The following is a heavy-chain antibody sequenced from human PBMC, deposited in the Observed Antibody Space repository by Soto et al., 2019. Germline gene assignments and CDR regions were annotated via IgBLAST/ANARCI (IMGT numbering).Heavy chain of an antibody. V-gene: IGHV1-2*02. Sequence: QLHLVQSGAVVKKPGASVTVSCSASGYPVTAYYMHWVRQAPGRGLEWMGGINPATGAAKYTQTFQGRVTMTRDTSRSTVFMELSGLPSGDTAVFSCARGGGVGVAGSAAFDMWGQGTLVTVSS. CDR1: GYPVTAYY. CDR3: ARGGGVGVAGSAAFDM. D-gene: IGHD3-3*01. CDR2: INPATGAA. J-gene: IGHJ3*02.